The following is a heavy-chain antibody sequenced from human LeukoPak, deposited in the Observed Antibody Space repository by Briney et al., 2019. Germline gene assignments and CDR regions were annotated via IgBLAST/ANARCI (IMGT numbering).Heavy chain of an antibody. Sequence: GGSLRLSCAASGLTVSSNYMSWVRQAPGKGLEWVSVIYSGGSTYYADSVKGRFTISRDNSKNTLYLQMNSLRAEDTAVYYCALSSLLAAPDYYYYGMDVWGQGTAVTVSS. CDR2: IYSGGST. D-gene: IGHD6-13*01. J-gene: IGHJ6*02. CDR3: ALSSLLAAPDYYYYGMDV. V-gene: IGHV3-53*01. CDR1: GLTVSSNY.